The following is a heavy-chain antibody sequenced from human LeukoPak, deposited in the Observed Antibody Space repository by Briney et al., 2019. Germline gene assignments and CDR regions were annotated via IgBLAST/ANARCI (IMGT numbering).Heavy chain of an antibody. Sequence: SLTLSLTCAISGDSVSRNSAGWNWISQSPSRGLEWLGRTYYRSKWYNDYAVSVRSRIIINPDKSKNQFSLQLNSVTPEDTAVYYCTRDRAYSGSYYAFDYWGQGTLVTVS. V-gene: IGHV6-1*01. CDR3: TRDRAYSGSYYAFDY. D-gene: IGHD1-26*01. CDR2: TYYRSKWYN. J-gene: IGHJ4*02. CDR1: GDSVSRNSAG.